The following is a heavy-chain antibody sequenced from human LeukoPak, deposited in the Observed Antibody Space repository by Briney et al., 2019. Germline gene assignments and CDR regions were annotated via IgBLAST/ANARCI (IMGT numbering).Heavy chain of an antibody. J-gene: IGHJ5*02. D-gene: IGHD6-19*01. CDR3: ARVGGEIAVAGTGWFDP. V-gene: IGHV4-39*07. Sequence: PSETLSLTCTVSGGSISSSSYYWGWIRQPPGKGLEWIGSIYHSGSTYYNPSLKSRVTISVDTSKNQFSLKLSSVTAADTAVYYCARVGGEIAVAGTGWFDPWGQGTLVTVSS. CDR2: IYHSGST. CDR1: GGSISSSSYY.